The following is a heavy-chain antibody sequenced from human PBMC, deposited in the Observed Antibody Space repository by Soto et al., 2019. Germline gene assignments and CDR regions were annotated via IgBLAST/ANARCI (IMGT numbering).Heavy chain of an antibody. CDR3: ARAPYYYDSSGYWAY. J-gene: IGHJ4*02. D-gene: IGHD3-22*01. V-gene: IGHV3-21*01. CDR2: ISSSSSYI. CDR1: GFTFSSYS. Sequence: ESGGGLVKPGGSLRLSCAASGFTFSSYSMNWVRQAPGKGLEWVSSISSSSSYIYYADSVKGRFTISRDNAKNSLYLQMNSLRAEDTAVYYCARAPYYYDSSGYWAYWGQGTLVTVSS.